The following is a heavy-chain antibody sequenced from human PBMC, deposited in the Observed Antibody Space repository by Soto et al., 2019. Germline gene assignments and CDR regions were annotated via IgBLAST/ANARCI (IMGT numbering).Heavy chain of an antibody. J-gene: IGHJ4*02. Sequence: LRLSCAASGFTFSSYGMHWVRQAPGKGLEWVAVISYDGSNKYYADSVKGRFTISRDNSKNTLYLQMNSLRAEDTAVYYCAKDSGDYGATTAGLGYWGQGTLVTVSS. D-gene: IGHD4-17*01. CDR2: ISYDGSNK. CDR3: AKDSGDYGATTAGLGY. CDR1: GFTFSSYG. V-gene: IGHV3-30*18.